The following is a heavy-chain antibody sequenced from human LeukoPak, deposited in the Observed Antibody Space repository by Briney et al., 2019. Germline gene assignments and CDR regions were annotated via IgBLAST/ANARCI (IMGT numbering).Heavy chain of an antibody. J-gene: IGHJ6*02. CDR2: INHSGST. D-gene: IGHD2-2*01. CDR1: GGSFSGYY. CDR3: ARGIVVVPAAMSYYYYGMDV. V-gene: IGHV4-34*01. Sequence: SETLSLTCAVYGGSFSGYYWSWIRQPPGKGLEWLGEINHSGSTNYNPSLKSRVTISVDTSKNQFSLKLSSVTAADTAVYYCARGIVVVPAAMSYYYYGMDVWGQGTTVTVSS.